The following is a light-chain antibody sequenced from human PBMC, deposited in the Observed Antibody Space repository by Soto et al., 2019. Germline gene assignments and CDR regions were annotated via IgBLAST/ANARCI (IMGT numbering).Light chain of an antibody. CDR1: HSVGRY. J-gene: IGKJ1*01. V-gene: IGKV3-11*01. CDR2: DAS. CDR3: QQRGSWWT. Sequence: DIVLTQSPTTLSLSTGETATLSCRASHSVGRYLAWYQLKPGQATRLLIFDASTRATGIPARFSGSGSETYFTLTISSSETEDIAVYYCQQRGSWWTFGQGTKVEI.